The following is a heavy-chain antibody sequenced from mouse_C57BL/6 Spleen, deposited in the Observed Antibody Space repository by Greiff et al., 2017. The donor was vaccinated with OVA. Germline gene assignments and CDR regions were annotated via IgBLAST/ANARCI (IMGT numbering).Heavy chain of an antibody. D-gene: IGHD1-3*01. CDR3: AREMGKGFDY. CDR1: GYSITSGYY. Sequence: VQLKESGPGLVKPSQSLSLTCSVTGYSITSGYYWNWIRQFPGNKLEWMGYISYDGSNNYNPSLKNRISITRDTSKNQFFLKLNSVTTEDTATYYCAREMGKGFDYWGQGTTLTVSS. CDR2: ISYDGSN. V-gene: IGHV3-6*01. J-gene: IGHJ2*01.